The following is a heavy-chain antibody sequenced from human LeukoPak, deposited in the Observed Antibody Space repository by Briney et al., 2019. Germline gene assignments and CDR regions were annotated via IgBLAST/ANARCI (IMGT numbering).Heavy chain of an antibody. V-gene: IGHV1-2*02. Sequence: ASVKVSCKASGYTVTGYYMHWVRQAPGQGLEWMGWINPNSGGTNYAQKFQGRVTMTRDTSISTAYMELSRLRSDDTAVYYCARDRRVAGTTEYFQHWGQGTLVTVSS. CDR1: GYTVTGYY. CDR2: INPNSGGT. J-gene: IGHJ1*01. D-gene: IGHD6-19*01. CDR3: ARDRRVAGTTEYFQH.